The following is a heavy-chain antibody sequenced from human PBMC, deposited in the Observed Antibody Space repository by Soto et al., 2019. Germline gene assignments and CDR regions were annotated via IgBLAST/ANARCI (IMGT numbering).Heavy chain of an antibody. CDR2: IRGSGADT. D-gene: IGHD4-17*01. CDR3: TRDPNGDYIGAFDS. CDR1: GFTFSSYG. J-gene: IGHJ4*02. Sequence: HPGGSLRLSCAASGFTFSSYGMTWVRQAPGKGLEYVSSIRGSGADTFYADSVKGRFTISRDNSKNTLYLQLNSLRAEDTAIYFCTRDPNGDYIGAFDSWGQGSLVTV. V-gene: IGHV3-23*01.